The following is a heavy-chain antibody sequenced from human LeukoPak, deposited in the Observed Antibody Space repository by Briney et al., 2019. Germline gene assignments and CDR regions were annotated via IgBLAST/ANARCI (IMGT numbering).Heavy chain of an antibody. Sequence: PSETLSLTCTVSGGSISSYYWSWIRQPPGKGLEWIGYIYYSGSTNYNPSLKSRVTISVDTSKNQFSLKLSSVTAADTAVYYCARASLGYYYGMDVWGQGTTVTVSS. CDR1: GGSISSYY. D-gene: IGHD3-16*01. CDR3: ARASLGYYYGMDV. V-gene: IGHV4-59*01. J-gene: IGHJ6*02. CDR2: IYYSGST.